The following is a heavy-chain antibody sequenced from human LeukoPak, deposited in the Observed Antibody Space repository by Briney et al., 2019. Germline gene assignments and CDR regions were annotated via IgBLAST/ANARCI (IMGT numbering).Heavy chain of an antibody. CDR3: SRTYDSGMDI. V-gene: IGHV3-73*01. Sequence: QPGGSLRLSCAASGFTFSGSAMHWVRQASGKGLEWVGRIRSRGNNYATAYAESVQGRFTISRDDSKNTAYLQMNSLKTEDTAVYYCSRTYDSGMDIWGQQSTV. J-gene: IGHJ6*02. D-gene: IGHD3-22*01. CDR1: GFTFSGSA. CDR2: IRSRGNNYAT.